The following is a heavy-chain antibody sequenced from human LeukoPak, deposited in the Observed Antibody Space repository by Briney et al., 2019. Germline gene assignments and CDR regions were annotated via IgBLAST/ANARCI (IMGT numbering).Heavy chain of an antibody. D-gene: IGHD3-10*01. J-gene: IGHJ4*02. CDR2: ISSSGSTI. CDR1: GFTFSSYE. V-gene: IGHV3-48*03. CDR3: ASDPIPITMVRGVPD. Sequence: PGGSLRLSCAASGFTFSSYEMNWVRQAPGKGLEWVSYISSSGSTIYYADSVKGRFTISRDNAKNSLYLQMNSQRAEDTAVYYCASDPIPITMVRGVPDWGQGTLVTVSS.